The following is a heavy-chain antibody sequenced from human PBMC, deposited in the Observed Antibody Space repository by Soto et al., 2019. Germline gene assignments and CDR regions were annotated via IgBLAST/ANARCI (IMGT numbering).Heavy chain of an antibody. V-gene: IGHV4-34*01. CDR2: INHSGSA. Sequence: SETLSLTCAVNGGSFSGFYWTWIRQSPGRGLEWIGEINHSGSARYSPSLKSRVTISLDTSNNQFSLKLSSVTAADTAVYYCSRTPYRRQLVRYYYYGLDVWGQGTTVTVSS. CDR1: GGSFSGFY. D-gene: IGHD1-1*01. J-gene: IGHJ6*02. CDR3: SRTPYRRQLVRYYYYGLDV.